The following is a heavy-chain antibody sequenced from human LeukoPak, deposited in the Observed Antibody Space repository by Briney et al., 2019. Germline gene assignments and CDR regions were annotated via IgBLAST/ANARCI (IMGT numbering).Heavy chain of an antibody. Sequence: PGGSLRLSCAASGFTFRDYYMGWIRQAPGKGLEWVSYISSSGTGIYYADSVKGRFTIFRDNAKNSLYLQVNSLRAEDTAVYYCARAMWDAFDIWGQGTMVTVSS. CDR3: ARAMWDAFDI. CDR1: GFTFRDYY. CDR2: ISSSGTGI. J-gene: IGHJ3*02. V-gene: IGHV3-11*01. D-gene: IGHD3-10*02.